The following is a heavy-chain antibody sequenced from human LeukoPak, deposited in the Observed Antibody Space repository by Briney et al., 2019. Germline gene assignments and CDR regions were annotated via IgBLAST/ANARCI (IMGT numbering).Heavy chain of an antibody. CDR3: TSRACGGDCYSGFDY. CDR1: GFTFSNAW. CDR2: IKSKTDGGTT. D-gene: IGHD2-21*02. Sequence: GGSLRLSCAASGFTFSNAWMGWVRQAPGKGLEWVGRIKSKTDGGTTDYAAPVKGRFTTSRDDSKNTLYLQMNSLKTEDTAVYYCTSRACGGDCYSGFDYWGQGTLVTVSS. J-gene: IGHJ4*02. V-gene: IGHV3-15*01.